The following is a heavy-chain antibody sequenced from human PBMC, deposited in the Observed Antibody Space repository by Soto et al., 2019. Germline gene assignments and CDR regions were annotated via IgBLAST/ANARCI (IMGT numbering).Heavy chain of an antibody. CDR1: GFTFSSYA. CDR3: AKDRGLLTGTNDAFDI. V-gene: IGHV3-23*01. CDR2: ISGSGGST. D-gene: IGHD1-7*01. J-gene: IGHJ3*02. Sequence: PGGSLRLSCAASGFTFSSYAMSWVRQAPGKGLEWVSVISGSGGSTYYADSVKGRFTISRDNSKNTLYLQMNSLRAEDTAVYYCAKDRGLLTGTNDAFDIWGQGTMVTVSS.